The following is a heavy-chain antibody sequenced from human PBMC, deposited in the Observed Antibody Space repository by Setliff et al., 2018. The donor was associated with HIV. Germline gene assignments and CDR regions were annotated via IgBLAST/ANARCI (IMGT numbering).Heavy chain of an antibody. CDR3: ARERRSGGYGGRDAFDI. CDR1: GDTFSTYT. V-gene: IGHV1-69*13. Sequence: SVKVSCKASGDTFSTYTISWVRQAPGQGLAWMGGIIPIFGTTNYAQNFQGRFTITADQSTSTAYMELSSLRSEDTAVYYCARERRSGGYGGRDAFDIWGQGTMVTVSS. CDR2: IIPIFGTT. D-gene: IGHD1-26*01. J-gene: IGHJ3*02.